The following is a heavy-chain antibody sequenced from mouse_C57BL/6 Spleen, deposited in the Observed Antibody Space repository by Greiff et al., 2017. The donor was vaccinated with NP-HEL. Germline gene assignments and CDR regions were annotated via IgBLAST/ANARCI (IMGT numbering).Heavy chain of an antibody. J-gene: IGHJ1*03. CDR3: TTGGYYSNYGRGFDV. Sequence: EVQLQQSGAELVRPGASVKLSCTASGFNIKDDYMHWVKQRPEQGLEWIGWIDPENGDTEYASKFQGKATITADTSSNTAYLQLSSLTSEDTAVYYCTTGGYYSNYGRGFDVWGTGTTVTVSS. D-gene: IGHD2-5*01. V-gene: IGHV14-4*01. CDR1: GFNIKDDY. CDR2: IDPENGDT.